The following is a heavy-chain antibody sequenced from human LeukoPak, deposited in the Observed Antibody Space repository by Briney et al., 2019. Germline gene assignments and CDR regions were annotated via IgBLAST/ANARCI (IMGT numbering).Heavy chain of an antibody. CDR1: GFTFSSYG. CDR3: ARMYYDFWSGYSPYYFDY. J-gene: IGHJ4*02. V-gene: IGHV3-33*01. CDR2: IWYDGSNK. Sequence: PGRSLRLSCAASGFTFSSYGMHWVRQAPGKGLEWVAVIWYDGSNKYYADSVKGRFTISRDNSKNTLYLQMNSLRAEDTAVYYCARMYYDFWSGYSPYYFDYWGQGTLVTVSS. D-gene: IGHD3-3*01.